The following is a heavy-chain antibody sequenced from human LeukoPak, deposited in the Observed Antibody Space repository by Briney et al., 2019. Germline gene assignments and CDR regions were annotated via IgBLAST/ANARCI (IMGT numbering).Heavy chain of an antibody. Sequence: GGSLRLSCAASGFTFSNYGMHWVRQAPGKGLEWVALISYDRTDKYYADSVKGRFTMSRDNSKNTLYLQMNSLRAEDTAVYYCAKNLLGSESFSWYFDLWGRGTLVTVSS. V-gene: IGHV3-30*18. D-gene: IGHD1-26*01. J-gene: IGHJ2*01. CDR3: AKNLLGSESFSWYFDL. CDR1: GFTFSNYG. CDR2: ISYDRTDK.